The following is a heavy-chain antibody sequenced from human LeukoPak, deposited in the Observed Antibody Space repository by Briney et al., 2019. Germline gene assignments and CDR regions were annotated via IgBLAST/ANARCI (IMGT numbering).Heavy chain of an antibody. CDR1: RGSISGYY. Sequence: PSETLSLTCTVPRGSISGYYRSWIRPAAGKGLEWIGRIYSSGSTNYNPSLKSRVTMSVDTSKNQFSLKLSSVTAADTAVYYCGRLSGYSYGYVDYWGQGTLVTVSS. V-gene: IGHV4-4*07. J-gene: IGHJ4*02. CDR3: GRLSGYSYGYVDY. D-gene: IGHD5-18*01. CDR2: IYSSGST.